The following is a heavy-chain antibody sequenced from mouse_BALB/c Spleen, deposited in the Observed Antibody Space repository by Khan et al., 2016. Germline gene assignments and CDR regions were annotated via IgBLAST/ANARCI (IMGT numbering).Heavy chain of an antibody. CDR1: GFSLSTSGMG. D-gene: IGHD1-1*01. J-gene: IGHJ4*01. V-gene: IGHV8-8*01. CDR3: TRIESYYHGSNDFYDMDY. Sequence: QVTLKESGPGILQASQTLSLTCSFSGFSLSTSGMGVGWIRQPSGKGLEWLAHIWWDDDKRYNTALKNRLTISKDTSSSQVFLRIASVDSADTATYYCTRIESYYHGSNDFYDMDYWGQGTSVTVSS. CDR2: IWWDDDK.